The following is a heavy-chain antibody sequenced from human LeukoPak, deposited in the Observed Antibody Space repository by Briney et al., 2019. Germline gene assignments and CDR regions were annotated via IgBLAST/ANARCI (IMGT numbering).Heavy chain of an antibody. CDR3: ARDFYDILTGYVFDY. Sequence: ASVKVSCKASGYTFTSYGISWVRQAPGQGLEWMGWISAYNGNTNYAQKPQGRVTMTTDTSTSTAYMELRSLRSDDTAVYYCARDFYDILTGYVFDYWGQGTLVTVSS. CDR1: GYTFTSYG. CDR2: ISAYNGNT. D-gene: IGHD3-9*01. V-gene: IGHV1-18*01. J-gene: IGHJ4*02.